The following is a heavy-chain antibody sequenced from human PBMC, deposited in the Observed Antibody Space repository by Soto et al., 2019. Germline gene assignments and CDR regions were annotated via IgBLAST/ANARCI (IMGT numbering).Heavy chain of an antibody. J-gene: IGHJ6*02. V-gene: IGHV1-3*05. Sequence: QVQLVQSGAEEKKPGASVKVSCKASGYTFTSYAMHWVRQAPGQRLEWMGWINAGNGNTKYSQKFQGRVTITRDTSASTADMEQSSLRSEDTDVYYCERDEGYCISTSCYVGYGMDVWGQGTTVTVSS. D-gene: IGHD2-2*01. CDR2: INAGNGNT. CDR1: GYTFTSYA. CDR3: ERDEGYCISTSCYVGYGMDV.